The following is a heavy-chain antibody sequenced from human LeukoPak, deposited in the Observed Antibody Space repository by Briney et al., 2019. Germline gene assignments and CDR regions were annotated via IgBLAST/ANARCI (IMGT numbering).Heavy chain of an antibody. CDR3: ARDNHYYDSRAPDAFDI. CDR2: ISSSSSYI. V-gene: IGHV3-21*01. D-gene: IGHD3-22*01. Sequence: GSLRLPCAASGFTFSSYSMNWVRQAPGKGLEWVSSISSSSSYIYYADSVKGRFTISRDNAKNSLYLQMNSLRAEDTTVYYCARDNHYYDSRAPDAFDIWGQGTMVTVSS. CDR1: GFTFSSYS. J-gene: IGHJ3*02.